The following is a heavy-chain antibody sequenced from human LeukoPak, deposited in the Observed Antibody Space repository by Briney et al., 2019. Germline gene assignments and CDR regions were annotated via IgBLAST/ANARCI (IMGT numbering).Heavy chain of an antibody. CDR1: GGSFSGYY. CDR3: ARGELLWFGEDWFQH. Sequence: SETLSLTCAVYGGSFSGYYWSWIRQPPGKGLEWIGEINQSGSSDYNPSLKGRVTMSVDTSKNQFSLKLSSVTAADTAVYYCARGELLWFGEDWFQHWGQGTLVTVSS. V-gene: IGHV4-34*01. CDR2: INQSGSS. J-gene: IGHJ1*01. D-gene: IGHD3-10*01.